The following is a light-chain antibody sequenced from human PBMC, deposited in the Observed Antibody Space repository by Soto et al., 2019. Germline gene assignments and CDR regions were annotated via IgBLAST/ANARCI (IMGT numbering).Light chain of an antibody. CDR2: DVS. V-gene: IGLV2-11*01. CDR3: CSYAYNYVV. J-gene: IGLJ2*01. CDR1: SSDVGRYNY. Sequence: QSVLTQPRSVSGSPGQSVTISCTGTSSDVGRYNYVSWYHHHPGKVPKLMIYDVSQRPSGVPDRFSASKSGNTASLTISGLQAGDEADYYCCSYAYNYVVFGGGTKLTVL.